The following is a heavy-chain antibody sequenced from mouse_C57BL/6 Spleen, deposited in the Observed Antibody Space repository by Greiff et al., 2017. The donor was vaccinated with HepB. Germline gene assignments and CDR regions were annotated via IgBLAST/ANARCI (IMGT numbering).Heavy chain of an antibody. V-gene: IGHV3-6*01. CDR1: GYSITSGYY. J-gene: IGHJ2*01. CDR2: ISYDGSN. CDR3: ARDFGNSYFDY. Sequence: EVQRVESGPGLVKPSQSLSLTCSVTGYSITSGYYWNWIRQFPGNKLEWMGYISYDGSNNYNPSLKNRIAITRDTSKNQFFLKLSSVTTEDTASYYCARDFGNSYFDYWGQGTTLTVSS. D-gene: IGHD2-1*01.